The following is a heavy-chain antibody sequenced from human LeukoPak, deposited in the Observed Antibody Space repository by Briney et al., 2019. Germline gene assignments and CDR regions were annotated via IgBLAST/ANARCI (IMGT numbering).Heavy chain of an antibody. CDR3: ARDAYGDYVFDY. V-gene: IGHV3-21*01. J-gene: IGHJ4*02. CDR1: GFTVSSNY. Sequence: GGSLRLSCAASGFTVSSNYMSWVRQAPGKGLEWVSSISSSSSYIYYADSVKGRFTISRDNAKNSLYLQMNSLRAEDTAVYYCARDAYGDYVFDYWGQGTLVTVSS. CDR2: ISSSSSYI. D-gene: IGHD4-17*01.